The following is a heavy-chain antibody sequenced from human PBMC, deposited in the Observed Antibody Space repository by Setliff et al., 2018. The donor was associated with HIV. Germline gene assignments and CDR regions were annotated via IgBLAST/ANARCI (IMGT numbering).Heavy chain of an antibody. Sequence: ASVKVSCKASGYTFINYDINWVRQATGQGLEWMGWMNPDSGNTGYAQKFQGRVTFTRDTSISTAYMELSSLRSEDTAVYYCAKGYSWSVVGALDIWGQGTMVTVSS. CDR2: MNPDSGNT. J-gene: IGHJ3*02. D-gene: IGHD2-8*01. CDR3: AKGYSWSVVGALDI. V-gene: IGHV1-8*03. CDR1: GYTFINYD.